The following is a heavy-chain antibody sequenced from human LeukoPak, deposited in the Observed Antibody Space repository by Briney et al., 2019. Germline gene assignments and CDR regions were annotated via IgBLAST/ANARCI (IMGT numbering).Heavy chain of an antibody. CDR2: VSGSAGGT. CDR1: GFTFSSYA. CDR3: AKGAAAGLVDWFDP. Sequence: PGGSLRLSCAASGFTFSSYAMMWVRQAPGKGLEWVSTVSGSAGGTYYADSVKGRFTISRDNSKNTLYLLMNSLRAEDTAVCYCAKGAAAGLVDWFDPWGQGTLVAVSS. V-gene: IGHV3-23*01. J-gene: IGHJ5*02. D-gene: IGHD6-13*01.